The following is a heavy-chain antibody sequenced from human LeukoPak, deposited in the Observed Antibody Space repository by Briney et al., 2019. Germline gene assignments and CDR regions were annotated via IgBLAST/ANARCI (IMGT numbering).Heavy chain of an antibody. CDR2: INSDGTST. J-gene: IGHJ4*02. CDR3: ARDRNYSPDY. V-gene: IGHV3-74*01. CDR1: GFTFGSYW. D-gene: IGHD5-18*01. Sequence: GGSLRLSCAASGFTFGSYWMHWVRQAPGKGLVWVSRINSDGTSTSYADSVKGRFTISGDNAKNTLFLQLNSLTAEDTAVYYCARDRNYSPDYWGQGTLVTVSS.